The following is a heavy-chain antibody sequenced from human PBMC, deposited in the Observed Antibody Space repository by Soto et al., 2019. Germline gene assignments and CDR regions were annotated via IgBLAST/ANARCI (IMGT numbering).Heavy chain of an antibody. D-gene: IGHD1-7*01. CDR3: ARLGGTSYYYGMDV. CDR2: IDPSDSYT. J-gene: IGHJ6*02. V-gene: IGHV5-10-1*01. CDR1: GYSFTSYW. Sequence: PGESLKISCKCSGYSFTSYWISLVRQMPGKGLEWMGRIDPSDSYTNYSPSFQGHVTISADKSISTAYLQWSSLKASDTAMYYCARLGGTSYYYGMDVWGQGTTVTVSS.